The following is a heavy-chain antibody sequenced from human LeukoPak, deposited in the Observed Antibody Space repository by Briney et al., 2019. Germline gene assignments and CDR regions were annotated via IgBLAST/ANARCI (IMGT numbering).Heavy chain of an antibody. J-gene: IGHJ4*02. D-gene: IGHD3-10*01. CDR2: IDPSGGST. CDR3: ARDPHYYGSGSYYDY. CDR1: GYTFTSYY. V-gene: IGHV1-46*01. Sequence: ASVKVSCKASGYTFTSYYMHWVRQAPGQGLEWMGIIDPSGGSTSYAQKFQGRVTMTRDTSTSTVYMELSSLRSEDTAVYYCARDPHYYGSGSYYDYWGQGTLVTVSS.